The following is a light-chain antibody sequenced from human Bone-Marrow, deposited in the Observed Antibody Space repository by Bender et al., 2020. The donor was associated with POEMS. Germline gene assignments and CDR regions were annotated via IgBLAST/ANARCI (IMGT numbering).Light chain of an antibody. CDR3: QSWGSNTAV. Sequence: SYELTQPPSVSVSPGQTATITCSGEKLGEEYACWYQQKPGQSPVVVIYQDTKRPSGIPERFSGSTSGNTASLTISGTQTMDEADYYCQSWGSNTAVFGGGTKLTDL. CDR2: QDT. J-gene: IGLJ2*01. V-gene: IGLV3-1*01. CDR1: KLGEEY.